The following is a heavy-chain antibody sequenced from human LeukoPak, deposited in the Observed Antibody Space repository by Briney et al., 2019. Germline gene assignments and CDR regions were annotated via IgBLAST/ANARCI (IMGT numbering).Heavy chain of an antibody. CDR2: ISGSGGST. CDR3: ANAQLRSGYYGMDV. V-gene: IGHV3-23*01. Sequence: GGSLRLSCAASGFTFSSYAMSWVPQAPGKGLEWVSAISGSGGSTYYADSVKGRFTISRDNSKNTLYLQMNSLRAEDTAVYYCANAQLRSGYYGMDVWGQGTTVTVSS. J-gene: IGHJ6*02. D-gene: IGHD4-17*01. CDR1: GFTFSSYA.